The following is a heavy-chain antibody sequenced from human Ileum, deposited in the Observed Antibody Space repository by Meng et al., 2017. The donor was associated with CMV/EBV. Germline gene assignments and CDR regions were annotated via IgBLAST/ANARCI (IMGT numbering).Heavy chain of an antibody. J-gene: IGHJ4*02. CDR1: DSVSISTES. V-gene: IGHV6-1*01. D-gene: IGHD3-10*01. Sequence: QVHLHRSGPGLVKPSQTLSLTCAGDSVSISTESWNWIRQSPSRGLEWLGRTWYGSKWYYEYAVSVKSRITIIPDTSQNQIPLQLNSVTPDDTAVYYCTYGWPLKYWGQGSLVTVSS. CDR3: TYGWPLKY. CDR2: TWYGSKWYY.